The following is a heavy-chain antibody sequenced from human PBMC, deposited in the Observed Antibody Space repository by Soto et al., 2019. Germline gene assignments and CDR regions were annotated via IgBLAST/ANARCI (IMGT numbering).Heavy chain of an antibody. CDR3: ARDGTTTTAAGFDH. D-gene: IGHD6-13*01. V-gene: IGHV3-30-3*01. CDR2: ISYDGSDN. Sequence: LRLSCEVSGFALGSYAMHWVRQAPGKGLEWVSVISYDGSDNYYADSVKGRFTISRDNSKNTLYLHMNSLRPEDTAVYYCARDGTTTTAAGFDHWGQGTLVTVSS. CDR1: GFALGSYA. J-gene: IGHJ4*02.